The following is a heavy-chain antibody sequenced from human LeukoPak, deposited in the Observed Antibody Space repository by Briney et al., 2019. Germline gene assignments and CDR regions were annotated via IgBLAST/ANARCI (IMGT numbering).Heavy chain of an antibody. CDR1: GFTFSTYG. CDR2: IWSDGSDK. CDR3: ARGSGRTSDFNY. V-gene: IGHV3-33*02. Sequence: GRSLRLSCAASGFTFSTYGMHWVRQTPGKGLEWVAVIWSDGSDKYYADSAKGRFTISRGNSKNTLLLQMISLRVEDTSVYYCARGSGRTSDFNYWGQGTLVTVSS. J-gene: IGHJ4*02. D-gene: IGHD1-26*01.